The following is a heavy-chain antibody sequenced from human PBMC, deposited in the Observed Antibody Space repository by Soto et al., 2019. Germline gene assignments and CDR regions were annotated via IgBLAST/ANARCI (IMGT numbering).Heavy chain of an antibody. Sequence: VESLKISCKGSGYSFTSYCIGWARQMPGKGLEWMGIIYPGDSDTRYSPSFQGQVTISADKSISTAYLQWSSLKASDTAMYYCARTAAAGKYYYGVDVWGQGPTVTVS. D-gene: IGHD6-13*01. CDR3: ARTAAAGKYYYGVDV. CDR2: IYPGDSDT. CDR1: GYSFTSYC. V-gene: IGHV5-51*01. J-gene: IGHJ6*02.